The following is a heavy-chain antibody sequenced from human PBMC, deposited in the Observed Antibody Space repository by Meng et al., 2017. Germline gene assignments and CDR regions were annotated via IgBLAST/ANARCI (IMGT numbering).Heavy chain of an antibody. V-gene: IGHV3-21*01. J-gene: IGHJ3*02. Sequence: GESLKISCAASGFTFSSYSMNWVRQAPGKGLEWVSSISSSSSYIYYADSVKGRFTISRDNSKNTLYLQMNSLRAEDTAVYYCARDKRITMIVADDAFDIWGQGTMVTVSS. D-gene: IGHD3-22*01. CDR2: ISSSSSYI. CDR3: ARDKRITMIVADDAFDI. CDR1: GFTFSSYS.